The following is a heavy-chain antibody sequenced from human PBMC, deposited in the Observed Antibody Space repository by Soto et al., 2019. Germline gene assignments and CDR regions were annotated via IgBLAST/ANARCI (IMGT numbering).Heavy chain of an antibody. Sequence: ASVKVSCKASGYTFTSYGISWVRQAPGQGLEWMGWISAYNGNTNYAQKLHGRVTMTTDTSTSTSYMELRSLRSDDTAVYYCASVRAGYSSSTHYYYYGMDVWGQGTTVTVSS. J-gene: IGHJ6*02. CDR2: ISAYNGNT. CDR1: GYTFTSYG. D-gene: IGHD6-13*01. V-gene: IGHV1-18*01. CDR3: ASVRAGYSSSTHYYYYGMDV.